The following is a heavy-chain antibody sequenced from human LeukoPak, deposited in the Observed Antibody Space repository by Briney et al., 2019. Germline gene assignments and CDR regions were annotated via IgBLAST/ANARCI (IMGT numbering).Heavy chain of an antibody. Sequence: PGGSLRLSCAASGFTFSGYSMNWVRQAPGKGLEWVSYISSSSSTIYYADSVKGRFTISRDNAKNSLYLQMNSLRAEDTAVYYCARDRGSGSYSDHDWFDPWGQGTLVTVSS. CDR1: GFTFSGYS. CDR2: ISSSSSTI. J-gene: IGHJ5*02. D-gene: IGHD3-10*01. V-gene: IGHV3-48*01. CDR3: ARDRGSGSYSDHDWFDP.